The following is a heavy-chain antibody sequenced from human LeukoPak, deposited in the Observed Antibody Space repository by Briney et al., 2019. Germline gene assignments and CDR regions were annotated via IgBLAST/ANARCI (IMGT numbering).Heavy chain of an antibody. Sequence: SVKVSCKASGGTFSSYAISWVRQAPGQGLEWMGRIIPILGIANYAQKLQGRVTMTTDTSTSTAYMELRSLRSDDTAVYYCARVSKYYDFWSGYSPNYGMDVWGQGTTVTVSS. CDR3: ARVSKYYDFWSGYSPNYGMDV. CDR2: IIPILGIA. V-gene: IGHV1-69*04. J-gene: IGHJ6*02. CDR1: GGTFSSYA. D-gene: IGHD3-3*01.